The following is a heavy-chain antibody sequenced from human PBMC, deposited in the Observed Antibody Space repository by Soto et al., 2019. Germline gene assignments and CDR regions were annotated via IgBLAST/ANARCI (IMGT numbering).Heavy chain of an antibody. CDR2: IYHSGST. V-gene: IGHV4-30-2*01. J-gene: IGHJ6*02. Sequence: SETLSLTCAVSPGSISSGGYSWSWIRQPPGKGLEWIGYIYHSGSTYYNPSLKSRVTISVDRSKNQFSLKLSSVTAADTAVYYCARQGYGSGSYYGMDVWGQGTTVTV. CDR1: PGSISSGGYS. CDR3: ARQGYGSGSYYGMDV. D-gene: IGHD3-10*01.